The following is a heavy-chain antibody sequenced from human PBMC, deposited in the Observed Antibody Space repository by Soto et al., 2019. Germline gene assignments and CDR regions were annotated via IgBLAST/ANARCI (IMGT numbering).Heavy chain of an antibody. J-gene: IGHJ6*03. D-gene: IGHD3-10*01. CDR2: VSYDGSYK. CDR3: ARSDYPLLRYYMDV. CDR1: GFTFSSYG. V-gene: IGHV3-30*03. Sequence: PGGSLRLCCAASGFTFSSYGMHWVRQAPGKGLEWVAVVSYDGSYKYYADSVKGRFTISRDNSKNTLYLQMGSLGAEDMAVYYCARSDYPLLRYYMDVWGKGTTVTVSS.